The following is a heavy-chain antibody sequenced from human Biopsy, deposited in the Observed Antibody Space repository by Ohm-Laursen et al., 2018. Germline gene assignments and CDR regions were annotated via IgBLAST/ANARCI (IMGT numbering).Heavy chain of an antibody. V-gene: IGHV3-9*01. CDR1: DFTFDDYA. CDR3: VKDIRRYFYGMGV. Sequence: RSLRLSCAASDFTFDDYAMSWVRQRPGKGLEWVSGITWNSGHIAYADSVKGRFTIPRDNAKNVLWLQMNSLRVDDTAMYYCVKDIRRYFYGMGVWGQGTTVTVS. D-gene: IGHD3-10*01. CDR2: ITWNSGHI. J-gene: IGHJ6*02.